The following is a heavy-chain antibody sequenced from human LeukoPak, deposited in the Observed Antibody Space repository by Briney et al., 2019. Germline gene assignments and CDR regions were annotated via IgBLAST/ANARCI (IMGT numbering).Heavy chain of an antibody. CDR1: AFTFSSYW. V-gene: IGHV3-7*03. CDR3: ARGGGLDV. D-gene: IGHD3-16*01. Sequence: GGSLRLSCAASAFTFSSYWMNWARQAPGKGLEWVASINHNGNVNYYVDSVKGRFTISRDNAKNSLYLQMSNLRAEDTAVYFCARGGGLDVWGQGATVTVSS. CDR2: INHNGNVN. J-gene: IGHJ6*02.